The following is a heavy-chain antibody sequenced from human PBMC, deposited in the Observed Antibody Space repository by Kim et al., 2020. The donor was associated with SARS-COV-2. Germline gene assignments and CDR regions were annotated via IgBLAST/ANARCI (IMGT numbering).Heavy chain of an antibody. CDR1: GFTFNTYG. D-gene: IGHD2-8*01. CDR2: IGGGDDDT. Sequence: GGSLRLSCAASGFTFNTYGMSWVRQAPGKGLEWVSSIGGGDDDTFYAESVRGRFTVSRDNSKNTLYLQLNSLRAEDTAVYYCAKDATSPNGRWDWFDSWG. V-gene: IGHV3-23*01. J-gene: IGHJ5*01. CDR3: AKDATSPNGRWDWFDS.